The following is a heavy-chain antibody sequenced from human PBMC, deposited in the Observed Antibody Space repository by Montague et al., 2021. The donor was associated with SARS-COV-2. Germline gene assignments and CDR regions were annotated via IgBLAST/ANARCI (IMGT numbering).Heavy chain of an antibody. D-gene: IGHD6-19*01. V-gene: IGHV4-59*01. Sequence: SETLSLTCTVSGGSISSYYWSWIRQPPGKGLEWIGYIYYSGSTNYNPSLRSRVTISVDTSKNQFSLKLSSVTAADTAVYYCARGSGWMGNAFDIWGQGTMVTVSA. CDR1: GGSISSYY. J-gene: IGHJ3*02. CDR2: IYYSGST. CDR3: ARGSGWMGNAFDI.